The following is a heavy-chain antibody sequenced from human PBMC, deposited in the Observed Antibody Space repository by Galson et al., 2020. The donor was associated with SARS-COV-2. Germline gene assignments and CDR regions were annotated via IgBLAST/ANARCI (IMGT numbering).Heavy chain of an antibody. D-gene: IGHD5-12*01. CDR1: GGFISSVDYH. V-gene: IGHV4-30-4*01. CDR3: ASAKDGYNDY. CDR2: ISYSGST. J-gene: IGHJ4*02. Sequence: SETLSLTCTVSGGFISSVDYHWSWIRQPPGKGLEWIGYISYSGSTYYNPSLKSRVIISVDTSKNQFSLKLSSVTAADTAVYYCASAKDGYNDYWGQGTLVTVSS.